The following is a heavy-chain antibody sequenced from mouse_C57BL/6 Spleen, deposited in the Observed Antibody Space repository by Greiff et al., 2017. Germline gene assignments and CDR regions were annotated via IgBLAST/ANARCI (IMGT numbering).Heavy chain of an antibody. Sequence: VQLQQSGPELVKPGASVKISCKASGYTFTDYYMNWVKQSHGKSLEWIGDINPNNGGTSYNQKFKGKATLTVDKSSSTAYMELRSLTSVDSAVYYCATSSYVFDYWGQGTTLTVSS. V-gene: IGHV1-26*01. J-gene: IGHJ2*01. D-gene: IGHD1-1*01. CDR2: INPNNGGT. CDR3: ATSSYVFDY. CDR1: GYTFTDYY.